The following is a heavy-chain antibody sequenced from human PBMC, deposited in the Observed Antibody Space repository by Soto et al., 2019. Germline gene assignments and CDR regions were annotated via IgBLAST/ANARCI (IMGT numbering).Heavy chain of an antibody. Sequence: QVQLVQSGAEVKKPGASVKVSCKASGYTFTRYDINWVRQATGQGLEWMGWMNPNSGNTGYAQKVQGRVTITRHTPISTAYLEVKSLRSEARAGYYDAAEKVGANDNWGQGTVVTVSS. D-gene: IGHD1-26*01. CDR3: AAEKVGANDN. CDR1: GYTFTRYD. V-gene: IGHV1-8*01. CDR2: MNPNSGNT. J-gene: IGHJ1*01.